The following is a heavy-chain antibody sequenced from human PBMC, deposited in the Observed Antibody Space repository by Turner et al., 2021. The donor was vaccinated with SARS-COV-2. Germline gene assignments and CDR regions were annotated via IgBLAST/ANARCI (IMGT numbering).Heavy chain of an antibody. CDR3: ASESVLRFLEWLSSGPYYGMDV. Sequence: QLQLQESGPGLGKPSETLSLTCTVSGGSISSSSSYWGCIRQPPGKGLEGIGTTYYSGSTYYNPSLKSRVTISVDTAKNQFSLKLSSVTAADTAVYYCASESVLRFLEWLSSGPYYGMDVWGQGTTVTVSS. V-gene: IGHV4-39*01. D-gene: IGHD3-3*01. J-gene: IGHJ6*02. CDR2: TYYSGST. CDR1: GGSISSSSSY.